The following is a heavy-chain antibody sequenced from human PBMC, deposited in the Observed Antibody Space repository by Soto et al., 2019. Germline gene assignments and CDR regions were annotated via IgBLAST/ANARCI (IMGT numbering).Heavy chain of an antibody. CDR1: GYTFTSYG. CDR3: ARVLRGVVNWFDP. CDR2: ISAYNGKT. V-gene: IGHV1-18*01. Sequence: GASVKVSCKASGYTFTSYGISWVRQAPGQGLEWMGWISAYNGKTNNAQKFQGRVTMTTDTSTRTAYMELRSLRSDDTAVYYCARVLRGVVNWFDPWGQGTLVTVSA. D-gene: IGHD3-10*01. J-gene: IGHJ5*02.